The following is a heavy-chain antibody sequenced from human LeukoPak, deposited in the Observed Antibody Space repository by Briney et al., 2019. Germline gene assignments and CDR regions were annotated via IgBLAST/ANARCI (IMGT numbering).Heavy chain of an antibody. CDR3: AREDIVVVPAAGAYYYYGTDV. J-gene: IGHJ6*02. CDR2: ISAYNGNT. CDR1: GYTFTSYG. D-gene: IGHD2-2*01. Sequence: ASVKVSCKASGYTFTSYGISWVRQAPGQGLEWMGWISAYNGNTNYAQKLQGRVTMTTDTSTSTAYMELRSLRSDDTAVYYCAREDIVVVPAAGAYYYYGTDVWGQGTTVTVSS. V-gene: IGHV1-18*01.